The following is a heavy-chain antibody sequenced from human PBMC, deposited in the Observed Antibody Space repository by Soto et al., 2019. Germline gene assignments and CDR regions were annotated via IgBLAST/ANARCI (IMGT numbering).Heavy chain of an antibody. V-gene: IGHV4-61*08. J-gene: IGHJ4*02. CDR2: LYYSGTT. CDR1: CGSGSSLVGY. D-gene: IGHD3-3*01. Sequence: ASQTMCLPCTVACGSGSSLVGYRTWIRQPPGKGLEWIGYLYYSGTTNYNPSLKSRVTISRDTSKNQFSLKLFSVTAADTAVYYCATWSGSYFPYWGQGTLVTVSS. CDR3: ATWSGSYFPY.